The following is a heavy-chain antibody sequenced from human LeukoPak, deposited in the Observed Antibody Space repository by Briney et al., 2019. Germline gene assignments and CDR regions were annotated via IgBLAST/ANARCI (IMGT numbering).Heavy chain of an antibody. CDR3: ARGHYYDGSGYPEYFQH. CDR2: LNSDGSGT. D-gene: IGHD3-22*01. J-gene: IGHJ1*01. CDR1: GFTFSWYW. Sequence: GGSLRLSCAASGFTFSWYWMHWVRQAPGKGLVWVSRLNSDGSGTSYADSVKGRFTISRDNAKNTLYLQMNSLRAEDTAVYYCARGHYYDGSGYPEYFQHWGQGTLVTVSS. V-gene: IGHV3-74*01.